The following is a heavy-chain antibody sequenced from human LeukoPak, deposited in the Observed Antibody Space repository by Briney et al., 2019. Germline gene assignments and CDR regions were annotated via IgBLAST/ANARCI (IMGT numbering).Heavy chain of an antibody. V-gene: IGHV3-30*18. CDR2: ISYDGSNK. D-gene: IGHD4-17*01. Sequence: GGSLRLSCAASGFTFSSYGMHWARQAPGKGLEWVAVISYDGSNKYYADSVKGRFTISRDNSKNTLYLQMNSLRAEDTAVYYCAKDRDYGLYYFDYWGQGTLVTVSS. CDR1: GFTFSSYG. J-gene: IGHJ4*02. CDR3: AKDRDYGLYYFDY.